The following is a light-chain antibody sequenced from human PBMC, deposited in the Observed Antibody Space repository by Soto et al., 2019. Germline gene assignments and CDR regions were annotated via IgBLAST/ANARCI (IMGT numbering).Light chain of an antibody. CDR3: QQSYDMPWT. Sequence: DIQMTQSPSSLSESLGDRDSITCRASQSITNYLTWFQQKPGKAPSLLIFAAANLQDGVPSRFSGSGSGRDFSLTISSLQPEDFATYYCQQSYDMPWTFGQGTKVDIK. CDR2: AAA. J-gene: IGKJ1*01. CDR1: QSITNY. V-gene: IGKV1-39*01.